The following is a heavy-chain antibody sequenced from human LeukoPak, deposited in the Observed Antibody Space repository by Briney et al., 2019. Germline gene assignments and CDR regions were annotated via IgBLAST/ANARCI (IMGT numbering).Heavy chain of an antibody. Sequence: GGSLRLSCAASGFTFSNYWMGWVRQAPGKGLEWVANIKQDGSQKYFGDSVKGRFTISRDNAENSLFLQMSSLRDEDTAVYYCARDSGCYHFDSCWGQGTLVTVSS. CDR3: ARDSGCYHFDSC. J-gene: IGHJ4*02. CDR2: IKQDGSQK. CDR1: GFTFSNYW. V-gene: IGHV3-7*01. D-gene: IGHD1-26*01.